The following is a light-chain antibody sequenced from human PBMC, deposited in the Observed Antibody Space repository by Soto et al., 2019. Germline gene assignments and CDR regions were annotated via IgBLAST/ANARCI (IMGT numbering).Light chain of an antibody. CDR1: QSIGSW. V-gene: IGKV1-5*03. J-gene: IGKJ2*01. CDR2: KAS. Sequence: DIHMTQSPSTLSASVGDRVTITCRASQSIGSWLAWYQQKPGKAPKVLIYKASGLQSGVPSRFSGSGSGTEFTLTISSLQPDDFATYYCQQYNSYSRTFGQGTKLEIK. CDR3: QQYNSYSRT.